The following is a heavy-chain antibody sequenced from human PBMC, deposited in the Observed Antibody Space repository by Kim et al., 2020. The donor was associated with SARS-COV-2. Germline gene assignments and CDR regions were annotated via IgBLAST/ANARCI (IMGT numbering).Heavy chain of an antibody. J-gene: IGHJ4*02. D-gene: IGHD3-22*01. V-gene: IGHV4-39*01. CDR3: ARSYYDSSGYYGFDY. CDR1: GGSISSSSYY. Sequence: SETLSLTCTVSGGSISSSSYYWGWIRQPPGKGLEWIGSIYYSGSTYYNPSLKSRVTISVDTSKNQFSLKLSSVTAADTAVYYCARSYYDSSGYYGFDYWGQGTLVTVSS. CDR2: IYYSGST.